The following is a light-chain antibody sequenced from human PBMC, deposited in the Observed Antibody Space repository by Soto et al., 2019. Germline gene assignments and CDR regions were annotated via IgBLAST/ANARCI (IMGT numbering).Light chain of an antibody. Sequence: EIVLTQSPGTLSLSPGERATLSCRASQSVDINYLAWYQQKPGQAPRLLFYAASRRATDIPDRFSGSGSGTDFTLTISRLEPEDVAVYYCHQYGNLPRTFGQGIKVEIK. V-gene: IGKV3-20*01. CDR2: AAS. J-gene: IGKJ1*01. CDR1: QSVDINY. CDR3: HQYGNLPRT.